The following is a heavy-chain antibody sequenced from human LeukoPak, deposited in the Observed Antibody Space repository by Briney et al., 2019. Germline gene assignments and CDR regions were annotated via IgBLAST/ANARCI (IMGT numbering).Heavy chain of an antibody. CDR1: GFTFSSYG. CDR2: TWYDGSNK. CDR3: ARDPYYYGMDV. Sequence: PGGSLRLSCAASGFTFSSYGMHWVRQAPGKGLEWVAVTWYDGSNKYYADSVKGRFTISRDNSKNTLYLQMNSLRAEDTAVYYCARDPYYYGMDVWGQGTTVTVSS. V-gene: IGHV3-33*01. J-gene: IGHJ6*02.